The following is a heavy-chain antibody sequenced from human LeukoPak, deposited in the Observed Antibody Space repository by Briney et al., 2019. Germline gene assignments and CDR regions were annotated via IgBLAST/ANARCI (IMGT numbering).Heavy chain of an antibody. CDR1: GGTFSSYA. J-gene: IGHJ4*02. CDR2: IIPIFGTA. D-gene: IGHD6-13*01. V-gene: IGHV1-69*01. CDR3: ARDGKGIAAAGFDY. Sequence: GSSVKVSCKASGGTFSSYAISWVRQAPGQGLEWMGGIIPIFGTANYAQKFQGRVTITADESTSTAYMELSSLRSEDTAVYYCARDGKGIAAAGFDYWGQGTLVTVSS.